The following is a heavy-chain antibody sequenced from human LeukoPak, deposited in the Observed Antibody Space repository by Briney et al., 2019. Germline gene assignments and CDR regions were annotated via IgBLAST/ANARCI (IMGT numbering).Heavy chain of an antibody. CDR2: IYHSGGT. Sequence: ETLSLTCTVSGVSISSYYWSWIRQPPGKGLEWISYIYHSGGTNYNPSLTSRVTISVDTSKNQFSLKLSSVTAADTAVYYCARQLYCSGGSCYSFLDYWGQGTLVTVSS. CDR1: GVSISSYY. J-gene: IGHJ4*02. D-gene: IGHD2-15*01. V-gene: IGHV4-59*01. CDR3: ARQLYCSGGSCYSFLDY.